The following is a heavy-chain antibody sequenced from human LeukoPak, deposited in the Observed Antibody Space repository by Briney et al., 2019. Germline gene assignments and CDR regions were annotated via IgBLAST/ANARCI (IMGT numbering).Heavy chain of an antibody. CDR1: GFTFSSYS. Sequence: PGGSLRLSCAASGFTFSSYSMNWVRQAPGKGLEWVPSISSSSSYIYYADSVKGRFTISRDNAKNSLYLQMNSLRAEDTAVYYCARDNTAMVEFGQQDFDYWGQGTLVTVSS. CDR3: ARDNTAMVEFGQQDFDY. J-gene: IGHJ4*02. V-gene: IGHV3-21*01. D-gene: IGHD5-18*01. CDR2: ISSSSSYI.